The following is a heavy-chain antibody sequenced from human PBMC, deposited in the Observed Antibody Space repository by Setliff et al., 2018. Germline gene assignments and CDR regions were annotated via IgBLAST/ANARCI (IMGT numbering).Heavy chain of an antibody. J-gene: IGHJ4*02. Sequence: GGSLRLSCVASGFRFSSYAMNWVRQAPGKGLEWVSYIGTSGTYIYYADSVTGRFTIARDSSKNTLYLQMSSLRAEDTAVYYCAKGYGEHKIYFDYWGQRTLVTVSS. CDR1: GFRFSSYA. CDR3: AKGYGEHKIYFDY. D-gene: IGHD4-17*01. CDR2: IGTSGTYI. V-gene: IGHV3-21*05.